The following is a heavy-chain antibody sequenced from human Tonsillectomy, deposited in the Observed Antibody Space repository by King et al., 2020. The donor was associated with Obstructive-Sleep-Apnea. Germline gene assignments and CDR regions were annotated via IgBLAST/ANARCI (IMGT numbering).Heavy chain of an antibody. V-gene: IGHV3-66*01. CDR2: IYSGGST. D-gene: IGHD4-23*01. Sequence: VQLVESGGGLVQPGGSLRLSCAASGFTVSSNYMSWVRQAPGKGVEWVSVIYSGGSTFYADSVKGRFTISSDNSKNTLYLQMNSLRAEDTAVYYCARGGGNSILSPFDYWGQGTLVTVSS. J-gene: IGHJ4*02. CDR3: ARGGGNSILSPFDY. CDR1: GFTVSSNY.